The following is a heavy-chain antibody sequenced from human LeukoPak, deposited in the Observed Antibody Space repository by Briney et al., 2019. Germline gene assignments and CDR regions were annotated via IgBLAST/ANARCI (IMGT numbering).Heavy chain of an antibody. Sequence: SETLSLTCTVSGGSISSSNYYWGWIRQPPGKGLEWIGSIYYSGSTYYNPSLKSRVTISVDTSKNQFSLKLSSVTAADTAVYYCARALYCSGGSRYPLLGRALFDYWGQGTLVTVSS. V-gene: IGHV4-39*01. J-gene: IGHJ4*02. D-gene: IGHD2-15*01. CDR1: GGSISSSNYY. CDR3: ARALYCSGGSRYPLLGRALFDY. CDR2: IYYSGST.